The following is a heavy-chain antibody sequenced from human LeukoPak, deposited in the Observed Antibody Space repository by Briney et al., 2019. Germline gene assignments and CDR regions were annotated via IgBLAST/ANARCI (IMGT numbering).Heavy chain of an antibody. CDR2: INAGNGNT. D-gene: IGHD3-16*02. CDR1: GYTFTSYA. CDR3: ARDGRRLGELSSLDY. J-gene: IGHJ4*02. Sequence: ASVKVSCKASGYTFTSYAMHWVRQAPGQRLEWMGWINAGNGNTKYSQKFQGRVTITRDTSASTAYMELSSLRSEDTAVYYCARDGRRLGELSSLDYWGQGTLVTVSS. V-gene: IGHV1-3*01.